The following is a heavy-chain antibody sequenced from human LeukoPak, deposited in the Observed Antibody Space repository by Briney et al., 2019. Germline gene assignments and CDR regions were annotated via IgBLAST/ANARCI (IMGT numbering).Heavy chain of an antibody. CDR3: AKTGFQWGYYFYYMDV. CDR2: IKQDGSEK. D-gene: IGHD1-14*01. CDR1: GFTFSSYW. Sequence: GGSLRLSCAASGFTFSSYWMSWVRQAPGKGLEWVANIKQDGSEKYYVDSVKGRFTISRDNAKNSLYLQMNSLRAEDTAVYYCAKTGFQWGYYFYYMDVWGKGTTVTVSS. V-gene: IGHV3-7*01. J-gene: IGHJ6*03.